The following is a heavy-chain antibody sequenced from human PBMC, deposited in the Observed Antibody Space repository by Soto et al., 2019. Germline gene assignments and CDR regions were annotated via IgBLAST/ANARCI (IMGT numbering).Heavy chain of an antibody. D-gene: IGHD2-2*01. V-gene: IGHV4-39*01. CDR1: GGSISSSSYY. CDR3: ARHPSPRYCSSTSCSNGVDY. J-gene: IGHJ4*02. CDR2: IYYSGST. Sequence: SETLSLTCTVSGGSISSSSYYWGWIRQPPGKGLEWIGSIYYSGSTYYNPSLKSRVTISVDTSKNQFSLKLSSVTAADTAVYYCARHPSPRYCSSTSCSNGVDYWGQGTLVTVSS.